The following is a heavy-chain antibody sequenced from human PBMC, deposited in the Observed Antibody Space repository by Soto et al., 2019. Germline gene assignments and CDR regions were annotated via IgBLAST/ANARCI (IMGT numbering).Heavy chain of an antibody. D-gene: IGHD1-26*01. V-gene: IGHV1-46*03. CDR1: GYVFTSSF. J-gene: IGHJ6*02. CDR3: AREVNSVIMSGDTEDYSGLDV. Sequence: QVQLVQSGAEVKKPGASVKVSCKASGYVFTSSFMHWVRQAPGQGLEWMAMINPSIGSTTYAHKFQSRIAVTTDTSAATVYMDLSSLRSADTAIYYCAREVNSVIMSGDTEDYSGLDVWGQGTTVIVSS. CDR2: INPSIGST.